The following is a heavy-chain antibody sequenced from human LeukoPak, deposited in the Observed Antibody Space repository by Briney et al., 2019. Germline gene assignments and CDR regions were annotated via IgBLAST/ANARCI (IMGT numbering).Heavy chain of an antibody. CDR1: GFTFSSYA. CDR2: ISGSGGST. V-gene: IGHV3-23*01. CDR3: AKVRDYDSSGYSDY. J-gene: IGHJ4*02. Sequence: GGSLRLSCAASGFTFSSYAMSWVRQAPGKGLEWVSAISGSGGSTYYVDTVKGRFTISRDNFKNTLYLQMNSLRAEDTAVYYCAKVRDYDSSGYSDYWGQGNLVTVSS. D-gene: IGHD3-22*01.